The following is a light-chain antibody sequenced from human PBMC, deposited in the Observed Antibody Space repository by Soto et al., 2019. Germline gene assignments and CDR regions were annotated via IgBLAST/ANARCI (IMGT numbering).Light chain of an antibody. CDR3: QQYNGYWT. CDR2: EAS. Sequence: DIQMTQSPSTLSASVGDRVTITCRGSRSVSDSLAWYQQKPGKAPKLLIYEASNLKSGVPSRFSGSGSGTEYTLTITSLQPDDFASYYCQQYNGYWTFGQGTKVEIK. V-gene: IGKV1-5*03. CDR1: RSVSDS. J-gene: IGKJ1*01.